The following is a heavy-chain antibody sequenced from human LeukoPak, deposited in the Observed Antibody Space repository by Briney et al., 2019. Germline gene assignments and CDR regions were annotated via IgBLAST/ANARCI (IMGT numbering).Heavy chain of an antibody. CDR1: GFTFSNAW. J-gene: IGHJ4*02. CDR2: IQSKADGGTT. D-gene: IGHD3-10*01. CDR3: TTVLWFGQSRSDY. V-gene: IGHV3-15*01. Sequence: GGSLRLSCAASGFTFSNAWMTWVRQAPGKGLEWVGRIQSKADGGTTDYAAPVKGRFTISRDDSKNTLYLQMNSLKTEDTAVYYCTTVLWFGQSRSDYWGKGALVTVSS.